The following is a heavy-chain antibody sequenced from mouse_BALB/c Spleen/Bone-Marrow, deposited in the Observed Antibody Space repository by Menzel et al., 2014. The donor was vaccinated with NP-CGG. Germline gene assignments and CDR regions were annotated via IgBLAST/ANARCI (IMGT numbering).Heavy chain of an antibody. D-gene: IGHD2-4*01. Sequence: EVQLQQSGGGLVQPGASLKLSCATSGFTFSDYYMYWVRQTPEKRLEWVAYISNGGGSTYYPDTVKGRFTISRGNAKNTLYLQMSRLKSEDTAMYYCARHNYDETWFAYWGQGTLVTVSA. CDR1: GFTFSDYY. J-gene: IGHJ3*01. CDR3: ARHNYDETWFAY. CDR2: ISNGGGST. V-gene: IGHV5-12*02.